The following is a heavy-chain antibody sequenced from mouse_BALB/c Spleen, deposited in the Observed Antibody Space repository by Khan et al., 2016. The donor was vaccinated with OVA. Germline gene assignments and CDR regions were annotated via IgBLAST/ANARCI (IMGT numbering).Heavy chain of an antibody. CDR2: INPYNGGT. D-gene: IGHD1-1*01. V-gene: IGHV1-18*01. Sequence: VQLQQSGPELVKPGASLKISCKASGYSFTDYTMNWVKQSHGKNLEWIGLINPYNGGTSYNQKFKGKATLTVDKSSSTAYMDLLSLTLEDSAVYYCARGNYYGSNSWFAYWGQGTLVTVSA. CDR3: ARGNYYGSNSWFAY. CDR1: GYSFTDYT. J-gene: IGHJ3*01.